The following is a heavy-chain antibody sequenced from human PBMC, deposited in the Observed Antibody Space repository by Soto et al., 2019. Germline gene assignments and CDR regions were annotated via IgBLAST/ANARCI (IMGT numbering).Heavy chain of an antibody. CDR1: GFTFSRHA. D-gene: IGHD6-13*01. J-gene: IGHJ4*02. CDR2: LSDSGGSI. CDR3: AKVSSSWYAGFFDL. Sequence: GGSLRLSCTASGFTFSRHAMTWVRQAPGKGLEWVSGLSDSGGSIYYADSVKGRFTISRDNSMNTLYLQMKTLRAEDTVIYYCAKVSSSWYAGFFDLWGQGTLVTVSS. V-gene: IGHV3-23*01.